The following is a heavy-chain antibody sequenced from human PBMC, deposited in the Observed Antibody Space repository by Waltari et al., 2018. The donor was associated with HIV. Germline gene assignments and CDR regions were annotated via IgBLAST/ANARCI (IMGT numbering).Heavy chain of an antibody. Sequence: EVQLVESGGGLVQPGGSLRLSCAASGFTFSSYDMHWVRQATGKGLEWVSAIGTAGDTYYPGSVKGRFTISRENAKNSLYLQMNSLRAGDTAVYYCARGRPDCTGGVCYGMDVWGQGTTVTVSS. V-gene: IGHV3-13*01. CDR1: GFTFSSYD. CDR2: IGTAGDT. D-gene: IGHD2-8*02. J-gene: IGHJ6*02. CDR3: ARGRPDCTGGVCYGMDV.